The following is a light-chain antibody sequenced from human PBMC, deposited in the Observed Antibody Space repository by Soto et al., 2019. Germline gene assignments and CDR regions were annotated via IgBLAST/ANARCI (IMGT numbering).Light chain of an antibody. CDR2: DAS. CDR3: QQSYSTPLT. CDR1: QDINIY. J-gene: IGKJ4*01. V-gene: IGKV1-39*01. Sequence: DIQMTQSPSSLFASVGDRVTITCQATQDINIYLNWYQQKPGKAPNLLIYDASNLEIGVPSRFSGSGSGTDFTLTVSDLQPEDFATYCCQQSYSTPLTFGGGTTVEI.